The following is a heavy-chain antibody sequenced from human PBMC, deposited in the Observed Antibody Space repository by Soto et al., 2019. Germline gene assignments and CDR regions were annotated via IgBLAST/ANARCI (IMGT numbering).Heavy chain of an antibody. CDR3: ARARWPGLPDYLDS. CDR1: NFILSSYT. V-gene: IGHV3-30*14. J-gene: IGHJ4*01. CDR2: LSNDGKTQ. Sequence: PGGSLRRSCAASNFILSSYTMHWVRQSPDKGLEWVSVLSNDGKTQYYADSVKGRFTIFRDSSRNSLYLRMNSLRVDDSAVYRCARARWPGLPDYLDSWGQGTLFTVSS.